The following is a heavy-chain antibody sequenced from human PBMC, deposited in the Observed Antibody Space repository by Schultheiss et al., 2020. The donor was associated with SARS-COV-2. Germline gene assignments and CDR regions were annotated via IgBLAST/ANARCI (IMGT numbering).Heavy chain of an antibody. CDR2: IWYDGSNK. V-gene: IGHV3-33*08. J-gene: IGHJ4*02. CDR1: GFTVSSNY. D-gene: IGHD6-19*01. Sequence: GGSLRLSCAASGFTVSSNYMSWVRQAPGKGLEWVAVIWYDGSNKYYADSVKGRFTISRDNSKNTLYLQMNSLRAEDTAVYYCAREVSGWSREIDYWGQGTLVTVSS. CDR3: AREVSGWSREIDY.